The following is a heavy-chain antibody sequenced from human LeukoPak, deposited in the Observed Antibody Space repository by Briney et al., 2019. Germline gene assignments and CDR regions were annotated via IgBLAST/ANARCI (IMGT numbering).Heavy chain of an antibody. V-gene: IGHV1-46*01. J-gene: IGHJ4*02. Sequence: ASVKVSCKASGYTFTSYYMHWVRQAPGQGLEWMGIINPSGGSTSYAQKFQGRVTMTRDTSTSTVYMELSSLRSEDTAVYYCVREGGAQELDEHEYYFDYWGQGTLVTVSS. CDR1: GYTFTSYY. D-gene: IGHD1-1*01. CDR2: INPSGGST. CDR3: VREGGAQELDEHEYYFDY.